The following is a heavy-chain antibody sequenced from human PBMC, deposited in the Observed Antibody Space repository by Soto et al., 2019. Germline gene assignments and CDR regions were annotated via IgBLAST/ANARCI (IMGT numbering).Heavy chain of an antibody. V-gene: IGHV3-23*01. Sequence: GGSLRLSCAASGFTFSSYAMSWVRQAPGKGLEWVSAISGSGGSTYYADSVKGRFTISRDNSKNTLYLQMNSLRAEDTAVYYCAKDSLKVVYAIKLDYFDYWGQGTLVTVPQ. CDR3: AKDSLKVVYAIKLDYFDY. CDR2: ISGSGGST. CDR1: GFTFSSYA. J-gene: IGHJ4*02. D-gene: IGHD2-8*02.